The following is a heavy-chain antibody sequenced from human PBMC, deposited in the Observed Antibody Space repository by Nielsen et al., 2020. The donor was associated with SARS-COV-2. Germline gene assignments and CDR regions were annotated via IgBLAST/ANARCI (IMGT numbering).Heavy chain of an antibody. Sequence: ASVKVSCKASGYTFTSYAMHWVRQAPGQRLEWMGWINAGNGNTKYSQKFQGRVTMTTDTSTSTAYMELRSLRSDDTAVYYCARGRTLQRVWFDPWGQGTLVTVSS. D-gene: IGHD4-11*01. CDR3: ARGRTLQRVWFDP. J-gene: IGHJ5*02. V-gene: IGHV1-3*01. CDR2: INAGNGNT. CDR1: GYTFTSYA.